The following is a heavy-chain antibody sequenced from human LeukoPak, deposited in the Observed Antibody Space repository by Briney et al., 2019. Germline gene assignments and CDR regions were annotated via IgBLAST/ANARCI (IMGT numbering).Heavy chain of an antibody. CDR2: ISSSSSYI. V-gene: IGHV3-21*04. J-gene: IGHJ4*02. D-gene: IGHD1-26*01. CDR3: AKEYQEWEDFDY. CDR1: GFTFSSYS. Sequence: GGSLRLSCAASGFTFSSYSMNWVRQAPGKGLEWVSSISSSSSYIYYADSVKGRFTISRDNAKNSLYLQMNSLRAEDTAVYYCAKEYQEWEDFDYWGQGTLVTVSS.